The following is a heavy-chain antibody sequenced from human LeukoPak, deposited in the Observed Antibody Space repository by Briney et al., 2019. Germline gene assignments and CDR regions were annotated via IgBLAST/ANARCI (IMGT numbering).Heavy chain of an antibody. J-gene: IGHJ6*03. D-gene: IGHD3-22*01. V-gene: IGHV4-39*01. CDR3: ARRIHSYYYESSGYFPYYYMVV. CDR1: GCSMSLSDYY. Sequence: SEPLSLTCTLSGCSMSLSDYYWALIRQPPGKGLEWFGGISYIGTRYYNPSLKRRIPISVDQSNNQCSMKMTAGTAADTAFYFCARRIHSYYYESSGYFPYYYMVVWHKGTTVSVSS. CDR2: ISYIGTR.